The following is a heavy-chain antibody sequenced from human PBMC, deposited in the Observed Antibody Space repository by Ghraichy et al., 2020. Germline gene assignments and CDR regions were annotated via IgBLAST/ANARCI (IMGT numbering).Heavy chain of an antibody. CDR1: GYTFTGYY. CDR2: INPNSGGT. J-gene: IGHJ4*02. D-gene: IGHD4-17*01. Sequence: ASVKVSCKASGYTFTGYYMHWVRQAPGQGLEWMGWINPNSGGTNYAQKFQGRVTMTRDTSISTAYMELSRLRSDDTAVYYCARGFNDYGDYFYRIFDYWGQGTLVTVSS. CDR3: ARGFNDYGDYFYRIFDY. V-gene: IGHV1-2*02.